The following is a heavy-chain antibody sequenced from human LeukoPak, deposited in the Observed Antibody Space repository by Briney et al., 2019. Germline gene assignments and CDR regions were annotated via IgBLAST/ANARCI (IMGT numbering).Heavy chain of an antibody. Sequence: GESLKISCKGSGYSFTSYWIGWVRQMPGKGLEWMGIIYPGDSDTRHSPSFQGQVTISADKSISTAYLQWSSLKASDTAMYYCARLLVRGVIIRAFDIWGQGTMVTVSS. CDR1: GYSFTSYW. D-gene: IGHD3-10*01. CDR3: ARLLVRGVIIRAFDI. V-gene: IGHV5-51*01. CDR2: IYPGDSDT. J-gene: IGHJ3*02.